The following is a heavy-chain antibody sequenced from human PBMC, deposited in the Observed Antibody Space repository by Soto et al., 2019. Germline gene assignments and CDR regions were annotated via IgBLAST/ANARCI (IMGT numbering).Heavy chain of an antibody. Sequence: EVQLVESGGGLIQPGGSLRLSCAASGFTVSSNYMSWVRQAPGKGLEWVSVIYSGGSTYYADSVKGRFTISRDNSKNTLYRKMNSLRAEDTAVYYCARNYYDSGGGFDYWGQGTLVTVSS. CDR1: GFTVSSNY. J-gene: IGHJ4*02. CDR2: IYSGGST. CDR3: ARNYYDSGGGFDY. V-gene: IGHV3-53*01. D-gene: IGHD3-22*01.